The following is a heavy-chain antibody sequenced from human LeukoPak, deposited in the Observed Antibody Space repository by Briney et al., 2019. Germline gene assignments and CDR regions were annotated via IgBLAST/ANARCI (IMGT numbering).Heavy chain of an antibody. V-gene: IGHV3-7*03. Sequence: GGSLRLSCAASGFTFNSYAMHWVRQTPGKGLEWVASIKEDGSERQYVDSVKGRFSISRDNTKGSLFLQLNSLRAEDTAVYYCARVNYLRDAFDIWGQGTMVTVSS. J-gene: IGHJ3*02. CDR2: IKEDGSER. D-gene: IGHD1-7*01. CDR1: GFTFNSYA. CDR3: ARVNYLRDAFDI.